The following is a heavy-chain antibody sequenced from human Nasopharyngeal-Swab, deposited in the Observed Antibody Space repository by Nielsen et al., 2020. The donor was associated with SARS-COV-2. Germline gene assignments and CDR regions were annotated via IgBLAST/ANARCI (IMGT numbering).Heavy chain of an antibody. J-gene: IGHJ5*02. Sequence: ASVKVSCKSSGYTFTSYDINWVLQATGQGFEWMGWMNPNSGNTGYAQKFQGRVTMTRNTSISTAYMELSSLRSEDTAVYYCARAYPARQYSSGWSYNWFDPWGQGTLVTVSS. V-gene: IGHV1-8*01. CDR2: MNPNSGNT. CDR3: ARAYPARQYSSGWSYNWFDP. D-gene: IGHD6-19*01. CDR1: GYTFTSYD.